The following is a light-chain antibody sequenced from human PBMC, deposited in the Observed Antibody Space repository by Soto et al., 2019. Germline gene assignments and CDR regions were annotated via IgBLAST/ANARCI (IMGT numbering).Light chain of an antibody. CDR1: QSIGSS. CDR3: QHYNSYLEA. J-gene: IGKJ1*01. CDR2: KAS. Sequence: DIQMSKSASTLSAYTGARVTITCRASQSIGSSLAWYQQKPGKGPKLLIYKASTLKSGVPSRFSGSGSGTEFTLTISSLQPDDFATYYCQHYNSYLEAFGQGTKVDIK. V-gene: IGKV1-5*03.